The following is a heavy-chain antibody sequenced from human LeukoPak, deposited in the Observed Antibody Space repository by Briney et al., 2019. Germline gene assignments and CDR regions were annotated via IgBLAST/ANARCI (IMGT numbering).Heavy chain of an antibody. V-gene: IGHV3-30*18. CDR2: ISYDGSKK. D-gene: IGHD3-22*01. J-gene: IGHJ3*02. CDR3: AKGFSSGPWDACDI. CDR1: GFTFSSYG. Sequence: PGRSLRLSCAASGFTFSSYGMHWVRQAPGKGLEWVAVISYDGSKKYYADSVKGRFTISRDSSKNMLYLQMNSLRVEDTAAYYCAKGFSSGPWDACDIWGQGTMVTVSS.